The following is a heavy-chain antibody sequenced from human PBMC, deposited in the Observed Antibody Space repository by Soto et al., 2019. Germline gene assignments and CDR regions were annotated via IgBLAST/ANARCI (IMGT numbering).Heavy chain of an antibody. CDR1: GYNFKNWW. Sequence: EVQLVQSGSEVKKPGESLTISCEASGYNFKNWWIVWVRQMPGKGLECMGIIYPADSDTRYSPSFQGQVTISADKSIRTAYLQWNSLKASDTAIYYCARSREYSFGYKSPFDVWGQGTTVTVSS. CDR2: IYPADSDT. CDR3: ARSREYSFGYKSPFDV. V-gene: IGHV5-51*01. D-gene: IGHD5-18*01. J-gene: IGHJ3*01.